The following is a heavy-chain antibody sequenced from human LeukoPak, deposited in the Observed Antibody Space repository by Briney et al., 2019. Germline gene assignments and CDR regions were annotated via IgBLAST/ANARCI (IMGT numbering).Heavy chain of an antibody. J-gene: IGHJ3*02. CDR2: IYPGDSHT. D-gene: IGHD2-2*01. CDR1: GYSFTSYW. Sequence: GESLKISCKGSGYSFTSYWIGWVRQMPGKGLEWMGIIYPGDSHTRYSPSFQGQVTISVDKSISTAYLQWSSLKASDTAMYYCARPLGYCSSTGCYDAFDIWGQGTMVTVSS. V-gene: IGHV5-51*01. CDR3: ARPLGYCSSTGCYDAFDI.